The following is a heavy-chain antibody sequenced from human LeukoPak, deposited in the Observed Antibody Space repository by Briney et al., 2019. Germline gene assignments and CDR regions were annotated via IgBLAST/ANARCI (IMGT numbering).Heavy chain of an antibody. CDR1: GYTFTGYY. CDR3: ASSGWELSLGFDY. J-gene: IGHJ4*02. Sequence: ASVKVSCKASGYTFTGYYMHWVRQAPGQGLVWMGWINPNSGGTNYAQKFQGRVTMTRDTSISTAYMELSRLRSDDTAVYYCASSGWELSLGFDYWGQGTLVTVSS. V-gene: IGHV1-2*02. D-gene: IGHD1-26*01. CDR2: INPNSGGT.